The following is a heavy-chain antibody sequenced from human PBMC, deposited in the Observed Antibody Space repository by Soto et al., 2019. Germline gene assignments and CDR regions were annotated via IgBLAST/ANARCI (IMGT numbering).Heavy chain of an antibody. Sequence: SETLSLTCTVSGGSISSGDYYWSWIRQPPGKGLEWIGYIYYSGSTYYNPSLKSRVTISVDTSKNQFSLKLSSVTAADTAVYYCARGLLDYDSSGYYSYYFDYWGQGTLVTVSS. J-gene: IGHJ4*02. CDR2: IYYSGST. CDR1: GGSISSGDYY. D-gene: IGHD3-22*01. V-gene: IGHV4-30-4*01. CDR3: ARGLLDYDSSGYYSYYFDY.